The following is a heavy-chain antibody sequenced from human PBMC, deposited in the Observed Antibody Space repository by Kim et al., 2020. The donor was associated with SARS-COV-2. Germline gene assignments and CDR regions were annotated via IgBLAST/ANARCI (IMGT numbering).Heavy chain of an antibody. D-gene: IGHD1-26*01. CDR1: GGSISSYY. CDR3: AREVGGRGFDS. Sequence: SETLSLTCTVSGGSISSYYWSWIRQPPGKGLEWIGYIYYSGSTNYNPSLKSRVTISVDTSKNQFSLKLSSVTAADTAVYYCAREVGGRGFDSWGQGTRATVSS. V-gene: IGHV4-59*01. CDR2: IYYSGST. J-gene: IGHJ5*01.